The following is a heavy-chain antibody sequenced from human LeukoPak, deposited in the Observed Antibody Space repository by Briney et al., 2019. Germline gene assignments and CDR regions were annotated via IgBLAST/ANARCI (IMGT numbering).Heavy chain of an antibody. Sequence: SVKVSCKASGGTFSSYAISWVRQAPGQGLEWMGGIIPIFGTANYAQKFQGRVMITADESTSTAYMELSSLRSEDTAVYYCAGSPGIAAAGPDWYFDLWGRGTLVTVSS. D-gene: IGHD6-13*01. J-gene: IGHJ2*01. CDR3: AGSPGIAAAGPDWYFDL. CDR1: GGTFSSYA. V-gene: IGHV1-69*13. CDR2: IIPIFGTA.